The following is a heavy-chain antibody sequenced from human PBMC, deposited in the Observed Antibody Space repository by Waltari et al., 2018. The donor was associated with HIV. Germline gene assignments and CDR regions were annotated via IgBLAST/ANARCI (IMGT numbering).Heavy chain of an antibody. V-gene: IGHV3-15*01. CDR3: SVQPRGTGGYYFVGGGH. J-gene: IGHJ4*02. CDR2: CKYNSEGGAV. Sequence: ETQVVESGGDLVKPGGSLRLSCAASGFTFTTATVRWVGRVSGVGREWSGRCKYNSEGGAVEYTAAGKGISTSSRDDSQNTVYLQMNSRKAEDTGVYYCSVQPRGTGGYYFVGGGHWGQGTLVTVSS. CDR1: GFTFTTAT. D-gene: IGHD3-22*01.